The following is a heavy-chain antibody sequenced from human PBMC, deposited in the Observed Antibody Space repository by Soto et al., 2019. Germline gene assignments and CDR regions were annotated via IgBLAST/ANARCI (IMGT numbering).Heavy chain of an antibody. D-gene: IGHD2-15*01. CDR3: ARGIATGQLDP. CDR2: INPDNGNT. J-gene: IGHJ5*02. Sequence: ASVKVSCKASGCTFTRYTMNWVRQAPGQRLEWMGWINPDNGNTKSSQKFQDRVIITRDTSASTAYMDLSSLRSEDTAVYYCARGIATGQLDPWGQGTLVTVSS. V-gene: IGHV1-3*01. CDR1: GCTFTRYT.